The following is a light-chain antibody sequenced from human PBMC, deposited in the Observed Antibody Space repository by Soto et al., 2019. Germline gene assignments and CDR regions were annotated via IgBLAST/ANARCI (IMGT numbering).Light chain of an antibody. Sequence: QSVLTQPASVSGSPGQSTTISCTGTSSDVGGYDYVSWYQQHPGKAPKLMIYDVNNRPSGVSNRFSGSKFGNTASLTISGLQAEDEADYYCSSYTSTSTQVFGTGTKVTVL. J-gene: IGLJ1*01. V-gene: IGLV2-14*03. CDR2: DVN. CDR1: SSDVGGYDY. CDR3: SSYTSTSTQV.